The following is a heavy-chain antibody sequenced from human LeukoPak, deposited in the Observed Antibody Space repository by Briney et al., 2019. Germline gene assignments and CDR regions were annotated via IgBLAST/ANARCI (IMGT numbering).Heavy chain of an antibody. D-gene: IGHD3-22*01. J-gene: IGHJ4*02. CDR2: IYSGGST. CDR3: ARGDYYDSSGYFDY. Sequence: GGSLRLSCAASGFTVSSNYMSWVRQAPGKGLEWVSVIYSGGSTYYADSVKGRFTISRDNSKNTLYLQMNSLRAEDTAVYYCARGDYYDSSGYFDYWGQGTLVTVSS. CDR1: GFTVSSNY. V-gene: IGHV3-66*01.